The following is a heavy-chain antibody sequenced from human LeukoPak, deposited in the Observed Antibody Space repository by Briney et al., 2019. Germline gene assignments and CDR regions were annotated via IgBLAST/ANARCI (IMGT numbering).Heavy chain of an antibody. Sequence: PSETLSLTCSVSGYSISSGYYWGWIRQPPGKGLEWIGSMYYRGSTDYSPPLKSRVTVSVDTTKNQFSLKLSSVTAADTAVYYCARETRNYYDSPAYYSFDYWGQGTLVTVSS. CDR1: GYSISSGYY. J-gene: IGHJ4*02. CDR3: ARETRNYYDSPAYYSFDY. V-gene: IGHV4-38-2*02. CDR2: MYYRGST. D-gene: IGHD3-22*01.